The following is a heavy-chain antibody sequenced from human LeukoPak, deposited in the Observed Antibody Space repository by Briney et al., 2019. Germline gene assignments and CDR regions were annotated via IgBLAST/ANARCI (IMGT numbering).Heavy chain of an antibody. Sequence: GALRLSCAASGFTFSNYAMGWVRQAPGKGLEWVSAISAGGDITFYSDSVRGRFTISRDNSKETLYLQMNSLRAEDTALYYCAKSLFTSAHGSGRAFDIWGQGTMVTVSS. V-gene: IGHV3-23*01. CDR1: GFTFSNYA. D-gene: IGHD3-10*01. CDR3: AKSLFTSAHGSGRAFDI. CDR2: ISAGGDIT. J-gene: IGHJ3*02.